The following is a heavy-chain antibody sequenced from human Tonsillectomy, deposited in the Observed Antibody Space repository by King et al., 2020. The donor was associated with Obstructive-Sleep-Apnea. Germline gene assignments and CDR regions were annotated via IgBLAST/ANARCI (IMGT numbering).Heavy chain of an antibody. Sequence: VQLVESGAEVKKPGESLKISCKGSGYSFTTYWIGWVRQMPGKGLEWMGIIYPGDSDTRYSPSFQGQVTISADKSISTAYLQWSSLKASDTAMYYCARXSPIXYDXSGYADYWGQGTLVTVS. J-gene: IGHJ4*02. V-gene: IGHV5-51*01. CDR1: GYSFTTYW. D-gene: IGHD3-22*01. CDR3: ARXSPIXYDXSGYADY. CDR2: IYPGDSDT.